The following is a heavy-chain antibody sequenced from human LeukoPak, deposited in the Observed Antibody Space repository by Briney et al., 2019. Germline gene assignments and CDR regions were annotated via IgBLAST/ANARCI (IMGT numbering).Heavy chain of an antibody. Sequence: PGGSLRLSCAASGFTFSTTWMHWVRQAPGKGLVWVARINTDGSSTTYADFVEGRFTISRDNAKNTLYLQMNSLRAEDTAVYYCTRDFLHGGVWGQGTLVTVSS. CDR3: TRDFLHGGV. CDR1: GFTFSTTW. J-gene: IGHJ4*02. V-gene: IGHV3-74*03. CDR2: INTDGSST. D-gene: IGHD2/OR15-2a*01.